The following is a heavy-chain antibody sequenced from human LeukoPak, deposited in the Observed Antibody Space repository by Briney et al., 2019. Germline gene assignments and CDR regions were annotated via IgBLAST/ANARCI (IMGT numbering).Heavy chain of an antibody. CDR3: ARVDDFWSGYWSEDY. Sequence: ASVKVSCKASGYTFTSYDIDWVRQATGQGLEWMGWMNPNSGNTGYAQKFQGRVTITRNTSISTAYMELSSLRSEDTAVYYCARVDDFWSGYWSEDYWGQGTLVTVSS. CDR1: GYTFTSYD. CDR2: MNPNSGNT. V-gene: IGHV1-8*03. J-gene: IGHJ4*02. D-gene: IGHD3-3*01.